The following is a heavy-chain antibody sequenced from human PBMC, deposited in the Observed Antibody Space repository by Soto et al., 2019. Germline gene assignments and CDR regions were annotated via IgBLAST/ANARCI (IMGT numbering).Heavy chain of an antibody. CDR2: ISGSGGST. CDR1: GFTFSSYA. CDR3: AKEWTGSSWFNWFDP. J-gene: IGHJ5*02. Sequence: GESLKISCAASGFTFSSYAMSWVRQAPGKGLEWVSAISGSGGSTYYADSVKGRFTISRDNSKSTLYLQMNSLRAEDTAVYYCAKEWTGSSWFNWFDPWGQGTLVTVSS. D-gene: IGHD6-13*01. V-gene: IGHV3-23*01.